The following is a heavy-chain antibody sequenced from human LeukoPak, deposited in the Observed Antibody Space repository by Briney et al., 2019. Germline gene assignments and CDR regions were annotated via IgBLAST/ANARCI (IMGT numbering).Heavy chain of an antibody. CDR3: AKDQGYYDFWSGYGSLDY. CDR1: GFTFSSYA. Sequence: GGSLRLSCAASGFTFSSYAMSWVRQAPGKGLEWVSAISGSDGSTYYADSVKGRFTISRDNSKNTLYLQMNSLRAEDTAVYYCAKDQGYYDFWSGYGSLDYWGQGTLVTVSS. D-gene: IGHD3-3*01. J-gene: IGHJ4*02. CDR2: ISGSDGST. V-gene: IGHV3-23*01.